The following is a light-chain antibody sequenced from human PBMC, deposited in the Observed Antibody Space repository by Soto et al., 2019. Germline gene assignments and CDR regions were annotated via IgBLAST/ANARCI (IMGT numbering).Light chain of an antibody. CDR2: EVD. J-gene: IGLJ1*01. CDR1: SSDVGGYNY. V-gene: IGLV2-14*01. CDR3: SSYTSSNTLV. Sequence: QSVLAQPASASGSPGQSTIISCTGTSSDVGGYNYVSWYQQHPGKAPKFLIYEVDNRASGVSDRFSGSKSGNSASLTISGLQAEDEADYYCSSYTSSNTLVFGTGTKVTV.